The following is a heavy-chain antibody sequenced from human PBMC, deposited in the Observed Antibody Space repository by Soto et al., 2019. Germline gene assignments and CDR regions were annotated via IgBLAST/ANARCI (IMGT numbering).Heavy chain of an antibody. CDR3: ARDTYDILTGYYSSYYYYYMDV. V-gene: IGHV3-33*01. Sequence: GGSLRLSCAASGFTFSSYGMHWVRQAPGKGLEWVAVIWYDGSNKYYADSVKGRFTISRDNSKNTLYLQMNSLRAEDTAVYYCARDTYDILTGYYSSYYYYYMDVWGKGTTVTVS. CDR2: IWYDGSNK. D-gene: IGHD3-9*01. J-gene: IGHJ6*03. CDR1: GFTFSSYG.